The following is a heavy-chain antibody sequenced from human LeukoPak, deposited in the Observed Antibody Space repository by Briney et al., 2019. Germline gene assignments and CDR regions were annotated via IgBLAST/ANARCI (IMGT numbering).Heavy chain of an antibody. J-gene: IGHJ5*02. CDR1: GYSFTSYW. CDR2: IYPGDSDT. Sequence: GESLKICCKGSGYSFTSYWLGWVRQMPGQGLEWMGFIYPGDSDTRYSPSFQGQVTISADKSISTAYLQWSSLKASDTAMYYCARLYGSGSYYNMQGNRFDPWGQGTLVTVSS. CDR3: ARLYGSGSYYNMQGNRFDP. D-gene: IGHD3-10*01. V-gene: IGHV5-51*01.